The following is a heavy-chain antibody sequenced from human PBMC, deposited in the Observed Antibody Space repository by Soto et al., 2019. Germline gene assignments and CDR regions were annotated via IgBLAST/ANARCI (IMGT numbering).Heavy chain of an antibody. CDR3: AKDSEITMIVVVITYFDY. CDR2: ISGSGGST. J-gene: IGHJ4*02. V-gene: IGHV3-23*01. D-gene: IGHD3-22*01. CDR1: GFTFSSYA. Sequence: GGSLRLSCAASGFTFSSYAMSWVRQAPGKGLEWVSAISGSGGSTYYADSVKGRFTISRDNSKNTRYLQMNSLRAEDTAVYYCAKDSEITMIVVVITYFDYWGQGTLVTVSS.